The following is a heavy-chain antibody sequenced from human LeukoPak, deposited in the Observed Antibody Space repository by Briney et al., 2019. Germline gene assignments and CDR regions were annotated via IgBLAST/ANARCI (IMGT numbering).Heavy chain of an antibody. CDR1: GFTFSSYA. V-gene: IGHV3-23*01. D-gene: IGHD3-10*01. Sequence: PGGSLRLSCAASGFTFSSYAMSWVRQAPGKGLEWVSAISGSGGSTYYADSVKGRFTISRDNSKNTLYLQMNSLRAEDTAVYYCAKAAYPEWFGELVCYFDYWGLGTLVTVSS. CDR3: AKAAYPEWFGELVCYFDY. J-gene: IGHJ4*02. CDR2: ISGSGGST.